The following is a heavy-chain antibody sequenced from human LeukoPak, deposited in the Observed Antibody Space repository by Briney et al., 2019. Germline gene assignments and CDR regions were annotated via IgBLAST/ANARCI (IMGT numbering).Heavy chain of an antibody. V-gene: IGHV3-30*03. CDR3: ARVRTTYSYGYDY. CDR2: ISYDGSNK. D-gene: IGHD5-18*01. CDR1: GFTFSSYG. J-gene: IGHJ4*02. Sequence: GGSLRLSCAASGFTFSSYGMHWVRQAPGKGLEWVAVISYDGSNKYYADSVKGRFTISRDNAKNTLYLQMNSLRAEDTAVYYCARVRTTYSYGYDYWGQGTLVTVSS.